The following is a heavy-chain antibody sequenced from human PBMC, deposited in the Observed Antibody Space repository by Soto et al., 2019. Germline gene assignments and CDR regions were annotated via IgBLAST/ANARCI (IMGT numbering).Heavy chain of an antibody. J-gene: IGHJ6*02. CDR3: ARGRSSIAARLGFSYYYYGMDV. V-gene: IGHV4-34*01. CDR2: INHSGST. CDR1: GGSFSGYY. D-gene: IGHD6-6*01. Sequence: SETLSLTCAVYGGSFSGYYWSWIRQPPGKGLEWIGEINHSGSTNYNPSLKSRVTISVDTSKNQFSLKLSSVTAADTAVYYCARGRSSIAARLGFSYYYYGMDVWGQGTTVTVSS.